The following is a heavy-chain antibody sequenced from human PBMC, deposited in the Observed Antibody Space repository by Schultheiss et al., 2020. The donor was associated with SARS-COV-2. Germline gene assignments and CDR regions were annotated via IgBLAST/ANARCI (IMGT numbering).Heavy chain of an antibody. CDR2: INHSGST. Sequence: SGPTLVKPTETLTLTCTVSGFSLSNARMGVSWIRQPPGKALEWIGEINHSGSTNYNPSLKSRVTISVDTSKNQFSLKLSSVTAADTAVYYCAASGYYYYYMDVWGKGTTVTVSS. J-gene: IGHJ6*03. CDR3: AASGYYYYYMDV. CDR1: GFSLSNARMG. V-gene: IGHV4-4*02. D-gene: IGHD3-10*01.